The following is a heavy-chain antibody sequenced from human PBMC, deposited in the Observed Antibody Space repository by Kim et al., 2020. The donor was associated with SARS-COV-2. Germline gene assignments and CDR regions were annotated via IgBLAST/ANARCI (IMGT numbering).Heavy chain of an antibody. CDR3: ARASRYFDWLLSGAGYGMDV. CDR2: ISAYNGNT. Sequence: ASVKVSCKASGYTFTSYGISWVRQAPGQGLEWMGWISAYNGNTNYAQKLQGRVTMTTDTSTSTAYMELRSLRSDDTAVYYCARASRYFDWLLSGAGYGMDVWGQGTTVTVSS. J-gene: IGHJ6*02. CDR1: GYTFTSYG. V-gene: IGHV1-18*01. D-gene: IGHD3-9*01.